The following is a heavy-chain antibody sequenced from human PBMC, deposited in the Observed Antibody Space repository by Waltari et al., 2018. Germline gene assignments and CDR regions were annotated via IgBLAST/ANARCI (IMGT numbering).Heavy chain of an antibody. CDR1: GASLSSYY. Sequence: QVQLQESGPGLVKPSETLSLTCTVSGASLSSYYWSWLRQSPGKGLEWIGYSSYNGRTQLNPSLQSRVAISADTSKNQFSLRLDSVTAADTALYYCAGDFYVMGVPRGVDGLGFFDLWGRGTLVTVSS. J-gene: IGHJ2*01. V-gene: IGHV4-59*01. CDR2: SSYNGRT. CDR3: AGDFYVMGVPRGVDGLGFFDL. D-gene: IGHD3-16*01.